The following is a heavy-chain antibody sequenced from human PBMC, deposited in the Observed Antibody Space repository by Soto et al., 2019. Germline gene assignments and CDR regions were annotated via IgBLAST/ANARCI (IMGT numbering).Heavy chain of an antibody. J-gene: IGHJ5*02. V-gene: IGHV4-59*01. CDR3: ARESAGSGKNNWFDP. CDR1: GGSIGSYY. Sequence: SETMSLTCSVSGGSIGSYYWSWIRQPPGKGLEWIGFIHYTGSTKYNPSLKSRVTISVDTSQNQLSLTLSSVTAADTAVYYCARESAGSGKNNWFDPWGQGALVTVSS. D-gene: IGHD3-10*01. CDR2: IHYTGST.